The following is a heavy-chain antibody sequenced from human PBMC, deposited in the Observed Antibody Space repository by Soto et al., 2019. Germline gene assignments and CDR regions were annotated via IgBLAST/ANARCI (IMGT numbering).Heavy chain of an antibody. CDR3: AKGYLGDNYYCYYGMDV. CDR2: ISWDGGST. CDR1: GFTLDDYT. D-gene: IGHD3-16*01. V-gene: IGHV3-43*01. J-gene: IGHJ6*02. Sequence: PGGSLRLSCAASGFTLDDYTMHWVRQAPGKGLEWVSLISWDGGSTYYADSVKGRFTISRDNSKNSLYLQMNSLRTEDTALYYCAKGYLGDNYYCYYGMDVWGQGTTVTVSS.